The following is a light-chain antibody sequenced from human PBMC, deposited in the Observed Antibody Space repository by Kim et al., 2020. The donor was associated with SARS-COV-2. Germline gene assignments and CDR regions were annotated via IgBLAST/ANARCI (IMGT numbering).Light chain of an antibody. CDR1: QSVSSY. CDR2: DAS. CDR3: QQRSNWQGLT. J-gene: IGKJ4*01. V-gene: IGKV3-11*01. Sequence: SPGERATLSGRASQSVSSYLAWYQQKPGQAPRLLIYDASNRATGIPARFSGSGSGTDFTLTISSLEPEDFAVYYCQQRSNWQGLTFGGGTKVDIK.